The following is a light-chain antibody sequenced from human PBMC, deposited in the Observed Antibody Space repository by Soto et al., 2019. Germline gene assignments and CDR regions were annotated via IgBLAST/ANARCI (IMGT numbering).Light chain of an antibody. V-gene: IGKV4-1*01. J-gene: IGKJ5*01. CDR3: QHYYSTPIT. CDR1: QSVLYSPNNKNN. CDR2: WAS. Sequence: DIVMTQSPDSLAVSLGERANINCRSSQSVLYSPNNKNNLAWYQQKPGQPPKLLFYWASTRESGVPDRFSASVSGTDFTLTISSLQAEDVAVYYCQHYYSTPITFGQGTRLEIK.